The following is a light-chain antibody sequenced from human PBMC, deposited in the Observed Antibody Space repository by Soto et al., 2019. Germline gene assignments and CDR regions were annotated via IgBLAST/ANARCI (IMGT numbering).Light chain of an antibody. Sequence: DIQMTQSPSSVSASVGDRVTITCRASQDISSWLGWYQQKPGKAPKLLIYGASSLQSGVPSRFSGSGSGTDFTLTISSLQPEDFATYYCQQTNSFPHSFGPGTKVDIK. CDR2: GAS. V-gene: IGKV1-12*01. J-gene: IGKJ3*01. CDR1: QDISSW. CDR3: QQTNSFPHS.